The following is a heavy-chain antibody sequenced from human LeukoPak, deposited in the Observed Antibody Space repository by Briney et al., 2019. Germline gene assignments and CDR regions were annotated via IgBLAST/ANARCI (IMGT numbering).Heavy chain of an antibody. D-gene: IGHD1-26*01. Sequence: PGGSLRLSCAASGFTFSSYAMTWVRQAPGKGLEWVSGISGSGDNTYYADSVKGRFTISRDNAKNSLYLQMNSLRAEDTAVYYCAREGPYSGSYLGYWGQGTLVTVSS. CDR3: AREGPYSGSYLGY. CDR2: ISGSGDNT. V-gene: IGHV3-23*01. CDR1: GFTFSSYA. J-gene: IGHJ4*02.